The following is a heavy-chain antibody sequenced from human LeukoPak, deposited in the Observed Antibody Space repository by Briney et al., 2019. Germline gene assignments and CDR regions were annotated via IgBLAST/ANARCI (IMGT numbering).Heavy chain of an antibody. V-gene: IGHV4-59*01. J-gene: IGHJ4*02. D-gene: IGHD6-6*01. CDR3: PGDKRDSSSFDY. CDR2: IYYTGST. CDR1: GGSLSSYY. Sequence: PSETLSVTCTVSGGSLSSYYWSWIRQPPGKGLERIGYIYYTGSTNYNPSLKSRVTIPVHTTKNQLPLNLSSVTAEHRALQYSPGDKRDSSSFDYWGQGTLVTVSS.